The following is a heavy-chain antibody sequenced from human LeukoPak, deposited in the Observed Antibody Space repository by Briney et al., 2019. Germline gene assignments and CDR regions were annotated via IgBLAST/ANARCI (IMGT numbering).Heavy chain of an antibody. Sequence: SVKVSCKASGGTFSSYAISWVRQAPGQGLEWMGGIIPIFGTANYAQKFQGRVTITTDESTSTAYMELSSLRSEDTAVYYCASGAQWLSLSAFDIWGQGTMVTVSS. CDR1: GGTFSSYA. CDR3: ASGAQWLSLSAFDI. CDR2: IIPIFGTA. V-gene: IGHV1-69*05. D-gene: IGHD6-19*01. J-gene: IGHJ3*02.